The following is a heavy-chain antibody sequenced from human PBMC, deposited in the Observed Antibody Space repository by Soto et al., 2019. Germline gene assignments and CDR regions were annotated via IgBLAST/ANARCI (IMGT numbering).Heavy chain of an antibody. V-gene: IGHV4-31*03. CDR2: IYYSGST. D-gene: IGHD1-26*01. CDR3: ARYLLRRSYPSAFDI. CDR1: GGSIRSGGYY. J-gene: IGHJ3*02. Sequence: QVQLQESGPGLVKPSQTLSLTCSVSGGSIRSGGYYWSWIRQPPGKGLEWIGCIYYSGSTYHNPSLKSRVSISVDTSKNPFSLELTSVTAADTAVYYCARYLLRRSYPSAFDIWGQGRMVTVSS.